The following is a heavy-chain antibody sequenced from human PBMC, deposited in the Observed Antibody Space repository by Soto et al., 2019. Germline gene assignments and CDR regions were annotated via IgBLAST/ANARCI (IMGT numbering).Heavy chain of an antibody. CDR2: IKEDGSEK. V-gene: IGHV3-7*01. CDR1: GFTFSSYW. Sequence: GGSLRLSCAASGFTFSSYWMSWVRQAPGKGLEWVANIKEDGSEKNYVDSLKGRFSISRDNAKNSLYLQMNSLRAEDTAVYYCAKSLHYYDSGRLEYFDYWGQGTLVTVSS. J-gene: IGHJ4*02. CDR3: AKSLHYYDSGRLEYFDY. D-gene: IGHD3-22*01.